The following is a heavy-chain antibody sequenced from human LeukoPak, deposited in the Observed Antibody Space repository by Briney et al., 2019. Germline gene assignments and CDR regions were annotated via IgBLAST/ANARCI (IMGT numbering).Heavy chain of an antibody. V-gene: IGHV4-39*07. J-gene: IGHJ5*02. CDR3: AREKYSSSWYTSDWFDP. CDR1: GGSISSNSHY. Sequence: NPSETLSLTCTVSGGSISSNSHYWGWIRQPPGKGLEWIGSISYSESTSYNPSLRTRVTISVDTSKNQFSLKLSSVTAADTAVYYCAREKYSSSWYTSDWFDPWGQGTLVTVSS. CDR2: ISYSEST. D-gene: IGHD6-13*01.